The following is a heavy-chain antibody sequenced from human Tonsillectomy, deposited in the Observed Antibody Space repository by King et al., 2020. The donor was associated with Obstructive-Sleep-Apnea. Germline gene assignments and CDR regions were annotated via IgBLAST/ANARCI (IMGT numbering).Heavy chain of an antibody. V-gene: IGHV3-23*04. CDR2: ISGSGGST. CDR1: GFTFSTYA. CDR3: AKDRGWYRLPFDY. D-gene: IGHD6-19*01. J-gene: IGHJ4*02. Sequence: VQLVESGGGLVQPGGSLRLSCAASGFTFSTYAMSWVRQAPGKGLEWVSVISGSGGSTYYADSVKGRFTISRDNSKNTRYLQMNSLRAEDTAVYYCAKDRGWYRLPFDYWGQGTLVTVSS.